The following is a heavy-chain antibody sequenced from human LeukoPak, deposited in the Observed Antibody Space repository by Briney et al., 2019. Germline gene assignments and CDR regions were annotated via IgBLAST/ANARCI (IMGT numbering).Heavy chain of an antibody. V-gene: IGHV3-7*04. CDR1: GFTFSSYW. Sequence: GESLRLSCVGSGFTFSSYWTTWVRQAPGKGLEWVANINQDGSEENYVDSVRGRFTISRDNARNSLFLQMNSLRAEDTAVYYCARGQTPCPRTCLDYWGQGTLVNVSS. CDR3: ARGQTPCPRTCLDY. CDR2: INQDGSEE. D-gene: IGHD1-14*01. J-gene: IGHJ4*02.